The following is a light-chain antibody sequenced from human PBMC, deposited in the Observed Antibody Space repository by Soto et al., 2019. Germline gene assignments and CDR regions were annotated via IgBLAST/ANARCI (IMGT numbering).Light chain of an antibody. CDR3: QQYNNWPQT. V-gene: IGKV3-15*01. CDR1: QSVSSTY. Sequence: EVVLTQSPATLSVSPGERATLSCRASQSVSSTYLAWYQQKPGQAPRLLIYGASTRATGIPARFSGSGSGTEFTLTISSLQSEDFAVYYCQQYNNWPQTVGQGTKVDIK. CDR2: GAS. J-gene: IGKJ1*01.